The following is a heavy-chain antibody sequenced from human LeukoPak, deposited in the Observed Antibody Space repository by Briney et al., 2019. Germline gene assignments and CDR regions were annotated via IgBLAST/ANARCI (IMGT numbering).Heavy chain of an antibody. CDR1: GYSFTNFW. CDR3: ARLILNYGWD. CDR2: IYPTDSDP. V-gene: IGHV5-51*01. J-gene: IGHJ4*02. D-gene: IGHD3-10*01. Sequence: GESLKISCKGSGYSFTNFWIGWVRQMPGKRLEWMGIIYPTDSDPKYSPSFQGQVTISVDKSISTAYLQWSSLKASDTAMYYCARLILNYGWDWGQGTLVTVSS.